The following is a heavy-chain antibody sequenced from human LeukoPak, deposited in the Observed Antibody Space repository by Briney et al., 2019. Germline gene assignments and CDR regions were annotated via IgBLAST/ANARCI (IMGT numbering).Heavy chain of an antibody. V-gene: IGHV4-34*01. CDR3: ARGGGINKFGWFDP. J-gene: IGHJ5*02. D-gene: IGHD4-23*01. CDR1: GGSFSGYY. Sequence: SETLSLTCAVYGGSFSGYYWSWIRQPPGKGLEWIGEINHSGSTNYNPSLKSRVTISEDTSKNQFSLKLSSVTAADTAVYYCARGGGINKFGWFDPWGQGTLVTVSS. CDR2: INHSGST.